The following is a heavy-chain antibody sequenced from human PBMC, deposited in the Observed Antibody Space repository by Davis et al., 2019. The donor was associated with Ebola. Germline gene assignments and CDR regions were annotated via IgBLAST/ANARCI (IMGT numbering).Heavy chain of an antibody. CDR1: GFTFSSYW. D-gene: IGHD6-13*01. CDR2: INSDGSST. J-gene: IGHJ3*01. V-gene: IGHV3-74*01. Sequence: GESLKISCAASGFTFSSYWMHWVRQAPGKGLVWVSRINSDGSSTSYADSVKGRFTISRDNAENTLYLQMNSLRAEDTAVYYCARIAAAAPARLWGQGTMVTVSS. CDR3: ARIAAAAPARL.